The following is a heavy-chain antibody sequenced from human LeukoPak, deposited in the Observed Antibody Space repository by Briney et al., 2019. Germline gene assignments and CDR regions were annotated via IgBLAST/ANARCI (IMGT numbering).Heavy chain of an antibody. V-gene: IGHV4-30-4*01. CDR1: GGSTSSGDYF. J-gene: IGHJ4*02. CDR2: IYYSGTT. Sequence: SSETLSLTCTVSGGSTSSGDYFWSWIRQPPGKGLEWIGYIYYSGTTYYNPSLKSRLTISIDTSKNQFSLNLRSVSAADTAVYFCARETMAGHFDYWGQGTLVTVSS. CDR3: ARETMAGHFDY. D-gene: IGHD6-19*01.